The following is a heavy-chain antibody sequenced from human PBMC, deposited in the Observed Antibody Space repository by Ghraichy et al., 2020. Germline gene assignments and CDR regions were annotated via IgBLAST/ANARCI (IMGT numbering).Heavy chain of an antibody. CDR2: ISASGDDT. CDR3: AKDRDGRIPVADTGNAFDV. D-gene: IGHD6-19*01. Sequence: GGSLRLSCAASGFTFSRNAMSWVRQAPGKGLEWVSAISASGDDTFYADSVKGRFTISRVNSRNTLYLQMNSLRAEDTAVYFCAKDRDGRIPVADTGNAFDVWGQGKVLPGSS. CDR1: GFTFSRNA. J-gene: IGHJ3*01. V-gene: IGHV3-23*01.